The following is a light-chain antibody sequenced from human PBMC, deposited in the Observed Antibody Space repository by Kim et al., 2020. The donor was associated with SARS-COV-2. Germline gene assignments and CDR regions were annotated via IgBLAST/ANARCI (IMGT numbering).Light chain of an antibody. V-gene: IGKV3-15*01. Sequence: EILMTQSPATLSVSPGDRATLSCRASRSLSSNLAWYQQKPGQTPRLLIYGISTRAAGVPGRFSGSGSGTEFSLTISSLQSEDFAVYYCQQHNDWPLTFGGGTKVEI. CDR3: QQHNDWPLT. CDR2: GIS. J-gene: IGKJ4*01. CDR1: RSLSSN.